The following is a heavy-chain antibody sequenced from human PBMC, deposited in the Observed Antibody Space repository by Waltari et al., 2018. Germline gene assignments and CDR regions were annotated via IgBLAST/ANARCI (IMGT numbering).Heavy chain of an antibody. Sequence: EMQLVESGGGSVQPGDSLRLSCAASGFTFGMSWMHWVRQAPGKGLIWVSRMGTDGKNAEYADSVKGRFTISRDNAKNVVYLQMNSLRAEDTGRYYCAREPVGVVRTDFWGQGTQVTVSS. D-gene: IGHD3-16*01. J-gene: IGHJ4*02. V-gene: IGHV3-74*03. CDR2: MGTDGKNA. CDR1: GFTFGMSW. CDR3: AREPVGVVRTDF.